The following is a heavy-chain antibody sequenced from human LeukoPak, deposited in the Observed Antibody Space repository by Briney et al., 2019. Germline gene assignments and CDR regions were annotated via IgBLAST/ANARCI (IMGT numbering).Heavy chain of an antibody. V-gene: IGHV4-34*01. D-gene: IGHD3-9*01. CDR1: GGSFSGYY. CDR2: INHSGST. CDR3: ARDESLTGGFDP. Sequence: PSETLSLTCAVYGGSFSGYYWSWIRQPPGKGLEWIGEINHSGSTNYNPSLKSRVTISVDTSKNQFSLKLSSVTAADTAVYYCARDESLTGGFDPWGQGTLVTVSS. J-gene: IGHJ5*02.